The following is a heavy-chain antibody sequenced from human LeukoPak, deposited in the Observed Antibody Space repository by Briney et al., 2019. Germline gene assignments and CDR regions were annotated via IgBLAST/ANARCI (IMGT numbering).Heavy chain of an antibody. CDR3: ASGSGWVPIY. Sequence: GGSLRLSCAASGFTFTSHWMNWVRQAPGKGLEWVANIKQDGSEKYYVDSVKGRFTISRDNAKNSLYLQMNSLRAEDTAVYYCASGSGWVPIYWGQGILVTVSS. CDR2: IKQDGSEK. V-gene: IGHV3-7*01. CDR1: GFTFTSHW. D-gene: IGHD5-24*01. J-gene: IGHJ4*02.